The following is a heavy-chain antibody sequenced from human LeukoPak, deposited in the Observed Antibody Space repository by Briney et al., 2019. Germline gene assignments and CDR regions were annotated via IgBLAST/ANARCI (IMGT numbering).Heavy chain of an antibody. CDR1: GGSISSSSYY. D-gene: IGHD6-19*01. V-gene: IGHV4-39*01. J-gene: IGHJ4*02. CDR2: IYYSGST. CDR3: ARHSSGFDY. Sequence: KPSETLSLTCTVSGGSISSSSYYWGWIRQPPGKGLEWIGSIYYSGSTYYNPSLKSRVTISVDTSKNQFSLKLSSVTAAYTAVYYCARHSSGFDYWGQGTLVTVSS.